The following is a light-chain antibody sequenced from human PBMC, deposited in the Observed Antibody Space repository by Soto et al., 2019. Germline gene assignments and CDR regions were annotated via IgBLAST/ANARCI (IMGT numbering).Light chain of an antibody. CDR3: QQNNTWLRIT. CDR2: GAS. J-gene: IGKJ5*01. Sequence: EIVMTQSPATLSVSPGERATLSCRATQSVSSNLAWYQQKPGQAPRLLIYGASTRATGIPARFSGSGSGTEFTLNISSLQSEDFAVYYCQQNNTWLRITFGQGTRLEIK. CDR1: QSVSSN. V-gene: IGKV3-15*01.